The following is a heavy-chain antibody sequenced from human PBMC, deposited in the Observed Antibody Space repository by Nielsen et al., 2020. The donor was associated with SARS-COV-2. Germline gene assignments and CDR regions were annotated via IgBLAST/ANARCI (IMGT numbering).Heavy chain of an antibody. V-gene: IGHV3-73*01. CDR2: VRSKTNNYET. CDR1: GFTFGDSI. Sequence: GGSLRLSCAASGFTFGDSIIHWVRQASGKGLEWVGRVRSKTNNYETAYAASVKGRFTISRDESKNMAYLQMTSLKTEDTAVYCCKHYYERDVWGQGTTVTVSS. CDR3: KHYYERDV. J-gene: IGHJ6*02.